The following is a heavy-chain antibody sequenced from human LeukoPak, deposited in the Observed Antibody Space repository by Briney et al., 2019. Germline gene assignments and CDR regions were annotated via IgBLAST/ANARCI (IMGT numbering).Heavy chain of an antibody. CDR1: GYTFSDYF. D-gene: IGHD3-22*01. CDR3: AREMDGLVVESRFDP. Sequence: VSVKVSCKASGYTFSDYFLHRVRQAPGQGPEWMGRINPNSGGTNYAQKFQGRVTMTTDTSTSTAYMELSSLRSEDTAVYYCAREMDGLVVESRFDPWGQGTLVTVSS. CDR2: INPNSGGT. V-gene: IGHV1-2*02. J-gene: IGHJ5*02.